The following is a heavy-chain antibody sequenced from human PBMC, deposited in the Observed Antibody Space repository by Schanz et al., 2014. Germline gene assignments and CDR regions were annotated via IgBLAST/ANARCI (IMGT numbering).Heavy chain of an antibody. Sequence: EVQLVESGGGVVQPGRSLRLSCSASGFTFSIYAMHWVRQAPGKGLEYISAISNNGDSTYYADSVKGRFTISRDNSKNTLFLQMSSLRVDDMAVYYCGRAGTGMAGWYFELWGRGTLVTVSS. V-gene: IGHV3-64D*06. CDR1: GFTFSIYA. CDR2: ISNNGDST. D-gene: IGHD5-18*01. J-gene: IGHJ2*01. CDR3: GRAGTGMAGWYFEL.